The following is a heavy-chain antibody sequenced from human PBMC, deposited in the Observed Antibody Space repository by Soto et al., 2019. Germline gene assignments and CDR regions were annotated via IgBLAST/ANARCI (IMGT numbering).Heavy chain of an antibody. D-gene: IGHD5-18*01. CDR1: GYTFTSYG. V-gene: IGHV1-18*01. J-gene: IGHJ6*02. Sequence: ASVKVSCKASGYTFTSYGISWVRQAPGQGLEWMGWISAYNGNTNYAQKLQGRVTMTTDTSTSTAYMELRSLRSDDTAVYYCAREMDTAMVIYYYYYYGMDVWGQGTTVTVSS. CDR2: ISAYNGNT. CDR3: AREMDTAMVIYYYYYYGMDV.